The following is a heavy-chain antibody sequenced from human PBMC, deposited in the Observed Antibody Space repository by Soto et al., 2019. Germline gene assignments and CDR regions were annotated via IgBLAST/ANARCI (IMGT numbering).Heavy chain of an antibody. D-gene: IGHD6-13*01. CDR3: ARDQGSSSWQPWTPSFYGMDV. J-gene: IGHJ6*02. CDR2: IYYSGST. Sequence: PSETLSLTGTVSGGSISSGDYYWSWIRQPPGKGLEWIGYIYYSGSTYYNTYLKRRGTISVDTSKNQFSMKLSSVTAADTAVYYCARDQGSSSWQPWTPSFYGMDVWGQGTTVTVSS. CDR1: GGSISSGDYY. V-gene: IGHV4-30-4*01.